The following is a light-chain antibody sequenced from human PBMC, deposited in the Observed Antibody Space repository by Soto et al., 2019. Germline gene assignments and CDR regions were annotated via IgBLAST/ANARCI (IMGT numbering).Light chain of an antibody. CDR3: QQYYSSPRT. CDR1: QSVLYSSNNKNY. CDR2: WAS. J-gene: IGKJ1*01. Sequence: DIVMTQSRDSLAVSLGERATINCKSSQSVLYSSNNKNYLAWYQQKPGQPPKLLIYWASTRESGVPDRFSGSGSGTDFTLTISSLQAEDLAVYYCQQYYSSPRTFGQGTKVEIK. V-gene: IGKV4-1*01.